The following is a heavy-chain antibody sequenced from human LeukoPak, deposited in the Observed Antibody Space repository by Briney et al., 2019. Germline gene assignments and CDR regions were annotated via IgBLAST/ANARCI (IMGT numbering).Heavy chain of an antibody. D-gene: IGHD6-13*01. J-gene: IGHJ5*02. CDR3: ARRKRYSSSWWTEGKNWFDP. V-gene: IGHV4-34*01. CDR1: GGSFSGYY. Sequence: SETLSLTCAVYGGSFSGYYWSWIRQPPGKGLEWIGEINHSGSTNYNPSLKSRVTISVDTSKNQFSLKLSSVTAADTAVYYCARRKRYSSSWWTEGKNWFDPWGQGTLVTVSS. CDR2: INHSGST.